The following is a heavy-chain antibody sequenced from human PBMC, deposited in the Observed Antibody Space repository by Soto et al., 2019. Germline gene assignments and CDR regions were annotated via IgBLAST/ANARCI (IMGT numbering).Heavy chain of an antibody. CDR2: ISGSGSNT. V-gene: IGHV3-23*01. CDR1: AFTFRTYA. J-gene: IGHJ4*02. Sequence: GGTLRLSCAASAFTFRTYAMSWVRQAPGKGLEWVSAISGSGSNTYYADSVKGRFTISRDDSKSTLYLQMNSLRAEDTAVYYCARDPSHSYYTLFYYFDYWGQGTLVTVS. CDR3: ARDPSHSYYTLFYYFDY. D-gene: IGHD1-26*01.